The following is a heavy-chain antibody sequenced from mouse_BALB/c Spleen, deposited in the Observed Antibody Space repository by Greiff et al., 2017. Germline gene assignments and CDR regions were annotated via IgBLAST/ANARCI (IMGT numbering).Heavy chain of an antibody. CDR2: ISSGSSTI. CDR3: ARSYYYGSSYDYAMDY. J-gene: IGHJ4*01. D-gene: IGHD1-1*01. Sequence: EVKLMESGGGLVQPGGSRKLSCAASGFTFSSFGMHWVRKAPEKGLEWVAYISSGSSTIYYADTVKGRFTISRDNPKNTLFLQMTSLRSEDTAMYYCARSYYYGSSYDYAMDYWGQGTSVTVSS. CDR1: GFTFSSFG. V-gene: IGHV5-17*02.